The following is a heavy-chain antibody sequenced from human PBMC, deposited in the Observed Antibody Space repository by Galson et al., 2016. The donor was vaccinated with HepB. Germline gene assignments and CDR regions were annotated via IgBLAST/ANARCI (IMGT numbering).Heavy chain of an antibody. D-gene: IGHD3-22*01. CDR1: GYNFNLYS. Sequence: SLRLSCAASGYNFNLYSMTWIRQAPGKGLEWVSAISRSGDRTKYADSVEGRLSISRDNSKDTTYLPMTGLRVEDTAVNFCAKWGPHHDTGGYYYPRGWGQGTLVTVSS. CDR3: AKWGPHHDTGGYYYPRG. V-gene: IGHV3-23*01. CDR2: ISRSGDRT. J-gene: IGHJ4*02.